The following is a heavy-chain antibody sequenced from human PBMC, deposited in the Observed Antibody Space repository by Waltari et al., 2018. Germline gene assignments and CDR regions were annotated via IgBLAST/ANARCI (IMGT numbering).Heavy chain of an antibody. Sequence: QVQLHQWCAGLLKPSETLSLTCAGSGGSFSGRYWRWLRQPPGKGLGWIGEVDYSTSTNYTPSLASRVTVSIDTSKKRFSLKLTSVTAADTAVYYCARSPPAAAPIWGYDFWSQGSLVTVSS. D-gene: IGHD2-2*01. CDR3: ARSPPAAAPIWGYDF. V-gene: IGHV4-34*01. CDR1: GGSFSGRY. J-gene: IGHJ4*02. CDR2: VDYSTST.